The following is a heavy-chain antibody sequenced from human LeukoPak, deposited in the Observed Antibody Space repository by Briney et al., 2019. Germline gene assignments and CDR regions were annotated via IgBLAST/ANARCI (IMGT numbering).Heavy chain of an antibody. D-gene: IGHD3-10*01. V-gene: IGHV3-30-3*01. CDR3: AREGYYGSGSPPSLYFDY. CDR2: TSSDLNVK. J-gene: IGHJ4*02. CDR1: GSTSRNYV. Sequence: PGGSLRLSCAASGSTSRNYVIHWVRQAPGKGLEWVAVTSSDLNVKLYADSVKGRFTISRDNSRSTLYLQMNSLRPEDTAIYYCAREGYYGSGSPPSLYFDYWGQGTLVTVSS.